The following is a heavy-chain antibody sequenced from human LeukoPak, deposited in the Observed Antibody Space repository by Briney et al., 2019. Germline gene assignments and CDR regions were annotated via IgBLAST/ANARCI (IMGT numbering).Heavy chain of an antibody. CDR2: ISYDGSNK. D-gene: IGHD3-16*01. Sequence: GGSLRLSCAASRFTFSSYAMHWVRQASGKGLEWVAVISYDGSNKYYADSVKGRFTISRDNSKNTLYLQMNSLRAEDTAVYFCARGGGLDVWGQGATVTVSS. CDR3: ARGGGLDV. V-gene: IGHV3-30*04. J-gene: IGHJ6*02. CDR1: RFTFSSYA.